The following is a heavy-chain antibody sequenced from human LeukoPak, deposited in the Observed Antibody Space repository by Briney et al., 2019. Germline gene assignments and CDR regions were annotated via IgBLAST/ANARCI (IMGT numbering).Heavy chain of an antibody. D-gene: IGHD5-24*01. Sequence: GGSLRLSCAASGFTFSSYNMNWVCQAPGKGLEWVSSITFSSSYIYYADSVKGRFTISRDNAKNSLYLQMDSLRAEDTAVYYCARGREGYNSYDYWGQGTLVTVSS. J-gene: IGHJ4*02. CDR3: ARGREGYNSYDY. CDR1: GFTFSSYN. CDR2: ITFSSSYI. V-gene: IGHV3-21*01.